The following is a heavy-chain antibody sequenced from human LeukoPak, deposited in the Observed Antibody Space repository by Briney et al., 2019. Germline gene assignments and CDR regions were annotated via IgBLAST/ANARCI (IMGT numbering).Heavy chain of an antibody. CDR3: ARGRRSSGRYDAFDV. CDR1: GGSLSTYY. V-gene: IGHV4-59*01. CDR2: IDYSGSA. Sequence: SETLSLTCTVSGGSLSTYYWSWIRQPPGKGLEWIGYIDYSGSANYNPSLTSRVTISLDTSKNQFSVKLSSLTTADTAVYYCARGRRSSGRYDAFDVWGQGTMVTVSS. J-gene: IGHJ3*01. D-gene: IGHD1-26*01.